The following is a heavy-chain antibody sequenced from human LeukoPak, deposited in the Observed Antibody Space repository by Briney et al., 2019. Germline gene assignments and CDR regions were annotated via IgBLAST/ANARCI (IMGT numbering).Heavy chain of an antibody. CDR1: GFTFSDFY. J-gene: IGHJ4*02. Sequence: PGGSLKLSCAASGFTFSDFYMTWIRQAPGKGLEWVSHISTTSAYTNYADSVKGRFIISGDNAKNSPYLQMNSLRAEDTAVYYCARGPRGLQALENWGQGTLVTVSS. CDR2: ISTTSAYT. V-gene: IGHV3-11*06. CDR3: ARGPRGLQALEN. D-gene: IGHD3-10*01.